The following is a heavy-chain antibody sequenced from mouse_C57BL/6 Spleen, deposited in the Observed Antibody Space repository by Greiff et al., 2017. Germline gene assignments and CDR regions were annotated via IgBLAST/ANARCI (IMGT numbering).Heavy chain of an antibody. D-gene: IGHD2-4*01. J-gene: IGHJ4*01. CDR3: ARDDYDHAMDY. CDR1: GFTFSDYY. CDR2: INYDGSST. V-gene: IGHV5-16*01. Sequence: EVHLVESEGGLVQPGSSMKLSCTASGFTFSDYYMDWVRQVPEKGLEWVANINYDGSSTYYLDSLKSRFIISRDNAKNILYLQMSSLKSEDTATYYCARDDYDHAMDYWGQGTSVTVSS.